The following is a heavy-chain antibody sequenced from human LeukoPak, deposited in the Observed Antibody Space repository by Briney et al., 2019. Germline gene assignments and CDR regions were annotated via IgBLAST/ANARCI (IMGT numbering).Heavy chain of an antibody. D-gene: IGHD6-13*01. CDR1: GFTFSSYG. CDR2: IKQDGSEK. CDR3: ARLYSSSWYEDEYFQH. V-gene: IGHV3-7*01. J-gene: IGHJ1*01. Sequence: GGSLRLSCAASGFTFSSYGMSWVRQAPGKGLEGVANIKQDGSEKYYVDSVKGRFTISRDNAKNSLYLQMNSVRAEDTAVYYCARLYSSSWYEDEYFQHWGQGTLVTVSS.